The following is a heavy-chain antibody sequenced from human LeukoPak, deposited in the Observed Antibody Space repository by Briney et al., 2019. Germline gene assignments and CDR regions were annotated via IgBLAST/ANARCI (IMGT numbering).Heavy chain of an antibody. Sequence: ASEKVSCKASGYTFTGYYMHWVRQAPGQGLAWMGWINPNSGGTNYAQKFQGRVTMTRDTSISTAYMELSRLRSDDTAVYYCARVIEYCSSTSCYPWFDPCGQGTLVTVSS. J-gene: IGHJ5*02. CDR3: ARVIEYCSSTSCYPWFDP. CDR1: GYTFTGYY. CDR2: INPNSGGT. V-gene: IGHV1-2*02. D-gene: IGHD2-2*01.